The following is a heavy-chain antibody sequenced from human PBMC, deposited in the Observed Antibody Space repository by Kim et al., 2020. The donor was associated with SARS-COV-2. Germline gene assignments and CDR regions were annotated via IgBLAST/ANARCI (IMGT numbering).Heavy chain of an antibody. D-gene: IGHD6-19*01. Sequence: GGSLRLSCVTSGVNFKSYGMHWVRQATGKGLEWVAFSWYDGSDEYYTDFVKGRFTVSRDASQGTLHLQMDSLRVDDTAVYYCARLLGYTGAWYSLGYWGQGTLVTVS. CDR3: ARLLGYTGAWYSLGY. CDR1: GVNFKSYG. J-gene: IGHJ4*02. V-gene: IGHV3-33*01. CDR2: SWYDGSDE.